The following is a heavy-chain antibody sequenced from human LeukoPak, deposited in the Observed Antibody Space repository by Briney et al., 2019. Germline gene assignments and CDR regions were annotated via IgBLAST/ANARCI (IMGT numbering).Heavy chain of an antibody. D-gene: IGHD6-6*01. J-gene: IGHJ4*02. CDR3: ARDVKGKYSSSGV. V-gene: IGHV1-2*02. Sequence: GASVKVSCKASGYTFTGYYMHWVRQAPGQGLEWMGWINPNGGGTNYAQKFQGRVTMTRDTSISTAYMELSRLRSDDTAVYYCARDVKGKYSSSGVWGQGTLVTVSS. CDR2: INPNGGGT. CDR1: GYTFTGYY.